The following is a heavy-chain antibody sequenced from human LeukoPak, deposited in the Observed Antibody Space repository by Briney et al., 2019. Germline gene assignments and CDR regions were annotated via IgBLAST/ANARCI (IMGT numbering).Heavy chain of an antibody. CDR1: GFTFSSYG. CDR2: ISYDGSNK. J-gene: IGHJ4*02. CDR3: AGVAARPSDY. Sequence: GGSLRLSCAASGFTFSSYGMPWVRQAPGKGLEWVAVISYDGSNKYYADSVKGRFTISRDNSKNTLYLQMNSLRAEDTAVYYCAGVAARPSDYWGQGTLVTVSS. D-gene: IGHD6-6*01. V-gene: IGHV3-30*03.